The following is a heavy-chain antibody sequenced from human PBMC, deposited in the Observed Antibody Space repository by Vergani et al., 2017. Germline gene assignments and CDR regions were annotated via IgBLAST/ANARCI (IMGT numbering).Heavy chain of an antibody. CDR1: GYTFVNHP. J-gene: IGHJ4*02. CDR2: TSPYNHKT. CDR3: ARSQMATNDFDL. V-gene: IGHV1-18*04. D-gene: IGHD5-24*01. Sequence: QSQLGQSDSEVKKPGDSVTLSCKTSGYTFVNHPITGVRQAPGQGLEWMGWTSPYNHKTLYSQKVEGRVTMTSDTSSRTVFLELRRLTSDDTAIYYCARSQMATNDFDLWGRGTLVTVSS.